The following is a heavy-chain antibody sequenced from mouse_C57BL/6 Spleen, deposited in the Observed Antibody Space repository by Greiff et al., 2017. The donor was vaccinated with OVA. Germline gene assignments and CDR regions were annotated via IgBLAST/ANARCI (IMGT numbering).Heavy chain of an antibody. CDR3: ARIYYYGSSYDFDY. J-gene: IGHJ2*01. Sequence: EVKLLESGPELVKPGASVKISCKASGYSFTDYNMNWVKQSNGKSLEWIGVINPNYGTTSYNQKFKGKATLTVDQSSSTAYMQLNSLTSEDSAVYYCARIYYYGSSYDFDYWGQGTTLTVSS. D-gene: IGHD1-1*01. CDR2: INPNYGTT. V-gene: IGHV1-39*01. CDR1: GYSFTDYN.